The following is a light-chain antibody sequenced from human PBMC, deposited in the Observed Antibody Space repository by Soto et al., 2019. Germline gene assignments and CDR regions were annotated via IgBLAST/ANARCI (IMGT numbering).Light chain of an antibody. CDR2: AAT. Sequence: DIQMTQSPSSLSASLGDRVTITCRASQSINNYLNWYQQEEGKAPKLLIYAATSLQSGVRSRFSGSGSGKEFTLTISSLQPEDFATYYCQKSYNSPSTLGLGTKFEIK. CDR3: QKSYNSPST. J-gene: IGKJ2*01. CDR1: QSINNY. V-gene: IGKV1-39*01.